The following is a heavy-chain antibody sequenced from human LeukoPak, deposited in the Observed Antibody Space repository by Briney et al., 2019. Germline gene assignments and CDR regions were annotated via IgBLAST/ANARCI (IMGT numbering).Heavy chain of an antibody. V-gene: IGHV3-48*03. J-gene: IGHJ5*02. CDR1: GFTFSSYE. CDR2: ISSSGSTI. Sequence: GGSLRLSCAASGFTFSSYEMNWVRQAPGKGLEWVSYISSSGSTIYYADSVKGRFTISRDNAKNSLYLQMNSLRAEDTVVYYCARMLWFGPNWFDPWCQGTLDTVSS. D-gene: IGHD3-10*01. CDR3: ARMLWFGPNWFDP.